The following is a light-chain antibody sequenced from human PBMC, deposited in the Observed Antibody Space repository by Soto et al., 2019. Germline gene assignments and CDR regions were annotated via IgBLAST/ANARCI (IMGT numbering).Light chain of an antibody. J-gene: IGKJ5*01. V-gene: IGKV3-11*01. Sequence: VLTPSPVTVSLAPGERTTFSARDSNSFRVALAWYQQKPGQAPRLLIYDAYNRATGIPPRFSGSGSGTDFTLTISSLEPEDSAVYYCQQRHMWHITFGQGTRLEIK. CDR1: NSFRVA. CDR2: DAY. CDR3: QQRHMWHIT.